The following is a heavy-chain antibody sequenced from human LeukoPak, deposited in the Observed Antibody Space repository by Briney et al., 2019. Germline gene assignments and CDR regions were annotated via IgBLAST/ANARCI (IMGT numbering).Heavy chain of an antibody. CDR3: ARDNLGSSGYYYYGMDV. CDR2: ICSGGTT. V-gene: IGHV3-66*02. J-gene: IGHJ6*02. Sequence: GGSLRLSCAASGFTVSSNYMSWVRQAPGKGLEWVSVICSGGTTYYADSVKGRFTISRDNSKNTLYLQMNSLSAEDTAVYYCARDNLGSSGYYYYGMDVWGQGTTVTVSS. D-gene: IGHD3-22*01. CDR1: GFTVSSNY.